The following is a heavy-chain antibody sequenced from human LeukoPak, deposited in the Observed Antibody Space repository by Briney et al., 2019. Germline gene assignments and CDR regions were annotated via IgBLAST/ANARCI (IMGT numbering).Heavy chain of an antibody. D-gene: IGHD3-3*01. J-gene: IGHJ4*02. Sequence: GGSLRLSCAASGFTFNTHGMHWVRQAPGKGLEWLAAIWFDGSVKHYSDAVKGRFTISRDNSLNTLYLQMNSLRVEDTAIYYCAKDTAIQFLEPAFWSQGTLVTVSS. V-gene: IGHV3-33*06. CDR3: AKDTAIQFLEPAF. CDR2: IWFDGSVK. CDR1: GFTFNTHG.